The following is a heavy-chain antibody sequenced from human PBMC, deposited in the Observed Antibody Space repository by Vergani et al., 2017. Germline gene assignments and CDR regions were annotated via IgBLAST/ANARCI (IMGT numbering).Heavy chain of an antibody. V-gene: IGHV4-59*11. J-gene: IGHJ5*02. CDR1: FDSIRNLY. Sequence: QVQLQESGPGLVKSSETLSLTCSVSFDSIRNLYCNWIRQPPGKGLEWIGSIHYSENTNYNPSLKTRVTISVDTSKNQSSLTLTSVTAADTAVYYCASDTYSGQRADRWGQGILVTVTS. CDR2: IHYSENT. CDR3: ASDTYSGQRADR. D-gene: IGHD4-11*01.